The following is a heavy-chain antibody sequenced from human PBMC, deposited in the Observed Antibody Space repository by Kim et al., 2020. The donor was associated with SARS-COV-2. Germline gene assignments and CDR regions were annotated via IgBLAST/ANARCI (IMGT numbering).Heavy chain of an antibody. D-gene: IGHD3-22*01. V-gene: IGHV4-39*01. CDR3: ARHTSAYSTLDY. CDR2: IHYLGST. CDR1: SGSISSGSYY. Sequence: SETLSLTCTLSSGSISSGSYYWVWVRQPPGNGLEFIGKIHYLGSTDYNPSLKSRVTISIDTSKKYFSLKLTSVTAADTAVYFCARHTSAYSTLDYWGQGVLVTVSS. J-gene: IGHJ4*02.